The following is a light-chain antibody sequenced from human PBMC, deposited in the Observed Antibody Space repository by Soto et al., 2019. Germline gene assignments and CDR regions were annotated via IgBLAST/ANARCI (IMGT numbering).Light chain of an antibody. CDR3: QESISNLGT. V-gene: IGKV1-39*01. J-gene: IGKJ3*01. CDR2: AAS. CDR1: QSIGYS. Sequence: DIQMTQSPSSLSASVGESVTFTCRPSQSIGYSLNWFQQKPGKAPKVLIYAASSLPSGVPSRFSGSGFGTEFTLTINSLQREDFATYYCQESISNLGTFGPGTTVDIK.